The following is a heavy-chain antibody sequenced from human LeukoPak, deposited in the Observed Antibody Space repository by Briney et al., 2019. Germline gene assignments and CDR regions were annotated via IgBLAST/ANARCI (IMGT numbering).Heavy chain of an antibody. J-gene: IGHJ6*03. D-gene: IGHD6-6*01. CDR1: GGSISSYY. V-gene: IGHV4-4*07. CDR3: ARDGVAARNYYYYMDV. Sequence: PSETLSLTCTVSGGSISSYYWSWIRQPAGKGLEWIGRIYTSGSTNYNPSLKSRVTMSVDTSKNQFPLKLSSVTAADTAVYYCARDGVAARNYYYYMDVWGKGTTVTVAS. CDR2: IYTSGST.